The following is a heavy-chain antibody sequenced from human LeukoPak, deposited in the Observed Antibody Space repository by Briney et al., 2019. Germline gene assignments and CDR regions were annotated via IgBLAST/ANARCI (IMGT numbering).Heavy chain of an antibody. CDR3: AKGGELVRGYYYYMDV. D-gene: IGHD6-6*01. CDR2: ISGSGGST. Sequence: GGSLRLSCAASGFTFSSYARSWLRQAPGEGLGWVSAISGSGGSTYYADSVKGRFAISRDNSKNTLYLQMNSLRAEDTAVYYCAKGGELVRGYYYYMDVWGKGTTVTVSS. CDR1: GFTFSSYA. V-gene: IGHV3-23*01. J-gene: IGHJ6*03.